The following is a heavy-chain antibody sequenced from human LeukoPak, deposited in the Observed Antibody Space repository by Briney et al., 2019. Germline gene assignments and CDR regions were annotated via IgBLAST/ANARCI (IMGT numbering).Heavy chain of an antibody. CDR1: GFALSAYA. CDR3: ARRSLRLAPDFDF. Sequence: GGSLRLSCPASGFALSAYAMSWVRQAPGKGLEWVSAISGSGSTTYYADSVKGRFTISRDNSKNTLYLQVNSPRAEDTAVYYCARRSLRLAPDFDFWGQGSLVTVSS. V-gene: IGHV3-23*01. J-gene: IGHJ4*02. CDR2: ISGSGSTT. D-gene: IGHD5/OR15-5a*01.